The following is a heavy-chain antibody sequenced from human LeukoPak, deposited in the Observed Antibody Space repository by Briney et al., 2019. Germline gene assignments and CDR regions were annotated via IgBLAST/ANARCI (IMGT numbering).Heavy chain of an antibody. V-gene: IGHV1-69*13. CDR2: IITNFGTT. CDR1: GGTFSNYA. CDR3: ARPRTYYDFWRGYPPFDY. Sequence: SVKVSCKASGGTFSNYAISWVRQAPGQGLEWMGGIITNFGTTNYAQKFQSRVTITADESTSTVYMELSSLRSEDTAVYYCARPRTYYDFWRGYPPFDYWGQGTLVTVSS. J-gene: IGHJ4*02. D-gene: IGHD3-3*01.